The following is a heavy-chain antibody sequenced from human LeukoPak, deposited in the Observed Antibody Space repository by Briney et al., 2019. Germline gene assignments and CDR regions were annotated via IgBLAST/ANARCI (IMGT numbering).Heavy chain of an antibody. CDR3: AKDHNWIAVAGYPTHDY. Sequence: GGSLRLSCAASGFTFSSYSMNWVRQAPGKGLEWVSGISGSGGSTYYADSVKGRFTISRDNSKNTLYLQMNSLRAEDTAVYYRAKDHNWIAVAGYPTHDYWGQGTLVIVSS. V-gene: IGHV3-23*01. CDR2: ISGSGGST. J-gene: IGHJ4*02. D-gene: IGHD6-19*01. CDR1: GFTFSSYS.